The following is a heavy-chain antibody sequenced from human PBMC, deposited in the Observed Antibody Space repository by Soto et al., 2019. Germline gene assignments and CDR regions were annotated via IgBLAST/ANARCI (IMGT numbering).Heavy chain of an antibody. CDR1: GYTFTSYG. CDR3: ARDWAADGPFDS. Sequence: QVQLVQSGAEVKKPGASVKVSCKASGYTFTSYGISWVRQAPGQGLEWMGWISAYNGNTNYSQKVQGRITMATDTTTSTAYMELRRVSSDDTDVYYCARDWAADGPFDSWGQGTLVTVSS. D-gene: IGHD6-13*01. J-gene: IGHJ4*02. CDR2: ISAYNGNT. V-gene: IGHV1-18*01.